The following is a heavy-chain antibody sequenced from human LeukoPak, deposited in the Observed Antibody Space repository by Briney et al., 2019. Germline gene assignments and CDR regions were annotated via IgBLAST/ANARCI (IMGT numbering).Heavy chain of an antibody. CDR3: ARDTGYMDV. CDR1: GFTFSDYY. D-gene: IGHD4-11*01. CDR2: VSYSGTV. Sequence: RSGGSLRLSCAASGFTFSDYYMSWIRQAPGKGLEWIASVSYSGTVYYNPSLKSRVTISVDTSKNQFSLKLSSVTAADTAVYYCARDTGYMDVWGKGTTVTVSS. J-gene: IGHJ6*03. V-gene: IGHV4-38-2*02.